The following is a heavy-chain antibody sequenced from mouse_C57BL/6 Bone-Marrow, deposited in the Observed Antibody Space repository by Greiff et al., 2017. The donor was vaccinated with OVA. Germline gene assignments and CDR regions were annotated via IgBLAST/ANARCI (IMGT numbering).Heavy chain of an antibody. D-gene: IGHD3-3*01. J-gene: IGHJ2*01. V-gene: IGHV1-59*01. CDR2: IDPSDSYT. Sequence: VQLQQPGAELVRPGTSVKLSCKASGYTFTSYWMHWVKQRPGQGLEWIGVIDPSDSYTNYNQKFKGKATLTVDTSSSTAYMQLSSLTSEDSAVYYCAKEGKGWLSDYWGQGTTLTVSS. CDR3: AKEGKGWLSDY. CDR1: GYTFTSYW.